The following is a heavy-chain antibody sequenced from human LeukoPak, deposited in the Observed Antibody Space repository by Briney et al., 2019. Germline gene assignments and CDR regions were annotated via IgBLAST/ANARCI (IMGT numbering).Heavy chain of an antibody. J-gene: IGHJ5*02. CDR3: PRMGRIAAAGIRTGRFDP. CDR2: INHSGST. CDR1: GGSSSGYY. D-gene: IGHD6-13*01. Sequence: SETLSLTCAVYGGSSSGYYWSWIRQPPGKGLEWIGEINHSGSTNYNPSLKSRATISVNTHKNQFSLTLRSVPAADTPPHSFPRMGRIAAAGIRTGRFDPWGQGTLVTVSS. V-gene: IGHV4-34*01.